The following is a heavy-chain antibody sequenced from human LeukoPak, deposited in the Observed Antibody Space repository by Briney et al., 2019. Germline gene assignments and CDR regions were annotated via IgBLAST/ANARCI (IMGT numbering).Heavy chain of an antibody. CDR3: ARGIRWASDY. V-gene: IGHV3-64*01. CDR1: GFTFRSYG. J-gene: IGHJ4*02. D-gene: IGHD4-23*01. Sequence: GGSLRLSRAASGFTFRSYGMVWVRQAPGKGLEYVSGITSNGGTTYYGNSVKGRFTISRDNSRDTLYLQMGSLRTEDMAVYYCARGIRWASDYWGQGTLVTVAS. CDR2: ITSNGGTT.